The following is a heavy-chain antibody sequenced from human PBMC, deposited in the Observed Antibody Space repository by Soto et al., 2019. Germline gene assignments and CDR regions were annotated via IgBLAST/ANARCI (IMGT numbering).Heavy chain of an antibody. D-gene: IGHD3-10*01. Sequence: PGESLKISCKASGYSFSNYWIGWVRQMPGKGLEWMGLIYPADSDTRYSPSFQGQVTISADKSSSTAYMQWSSLKASDTAKYFCERFETDMVRAFDIWGQGTMVTVSS. V-gene: IGHV5-51*01. CDR3: ERFETDMVRAFDI. CDR1: GYSFSNYW. J-gene: IGHJ3*02. CDR2: IYPADSDT.